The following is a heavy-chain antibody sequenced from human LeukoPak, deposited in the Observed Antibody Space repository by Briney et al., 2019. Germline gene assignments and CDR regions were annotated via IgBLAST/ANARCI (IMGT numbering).Heavy chain of an antibody. CDR1: GFIFSGSW. V-gene: IGHV3-7*03. J-gene: IGHJ4*02. CDR2: IKKDVSEK. Sequence: GGSLRLSCTASGFIFSGSWMAWIRQAPGKGLEWVAIIKKDVSEKYYVDSMKGRFTISRDNAKNSLFLQMNSLRAEDTAIYYCTTDTWYSAGHWGQGTLVTVSS. CDR3: TTDTWYSAGH. D-gene: IGHD2-15*01.